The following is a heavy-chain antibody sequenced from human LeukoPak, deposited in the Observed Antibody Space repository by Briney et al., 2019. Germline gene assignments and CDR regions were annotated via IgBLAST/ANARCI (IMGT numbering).Heavy chain of an antibody. J-gene: IGHJ6*03. CDR1: GYTFTSYD. D-gene: IGHD3-10*01. V-gene: IGHV1-8*01. CDR2: MNPNSGNT. Sequence: ASVKVSCKASGYTFTSYDINCERQATGQGLEWMGWMNPNSGNTGYAQKFQGRVTMTRNTSISTAYMELSSLRSEDTAVYYCARGRFGELSDYYYYMDVWGKGTTVTVSS. CDR3: ARGRFGELSDYYYYMDV.